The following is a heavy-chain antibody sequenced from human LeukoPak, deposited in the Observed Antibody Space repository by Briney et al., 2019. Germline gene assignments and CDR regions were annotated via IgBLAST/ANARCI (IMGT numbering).Heavy chain of an antibody. D-gene: IGHD3-10*01. CDR2: VSGGSSYI. CDR1: GFSFSSYS. V-gene: IGHV3-21*01. CDR3: ASLGGGSGSSHNPLVDH. J-gene: IGHJ4*02. Sequence: PGGSLRLSCAASGFSFSSYSMNWVRQAPGKGLEWISSVSGGSSYIYYADSVKGRFTISRDNAIDSLYLQMNSLRAEDTAVYYCASLGGGSGSSHNPLVDHWGQGTLVTVSS.